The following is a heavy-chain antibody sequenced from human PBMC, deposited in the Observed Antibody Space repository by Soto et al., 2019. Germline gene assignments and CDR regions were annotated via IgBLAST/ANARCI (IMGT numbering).Heavy chain of an antibody. CDR2: ITSGSSFI. CDR1: AFTFSSYS. V-gene: IGHV3-21*01. CDR3: ARSQRNGAMDV. Sequence: GGSLRLSCVGSAFTFSSYSLNWVRQAPGKGLEWVSSITSGSSFIDYADSVEGRFTISRDDAKNSLFLQMSSLRADDTAVYYCARSQRNGAMDVWGQGTTVTVSS. D-gene: IGHD2-8*01. J-gene: IGHJ6*02.